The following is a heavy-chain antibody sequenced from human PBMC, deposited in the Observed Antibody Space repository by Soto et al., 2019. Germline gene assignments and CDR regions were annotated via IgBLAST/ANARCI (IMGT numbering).Heavy chain of an antibody. V-gene: IGHV4-4*07. CDR3: AGSVPYSSSSFTY. J-gene: IGHJ4*02. CDR2: IYTTGST. CDR1: GNSITYYY. D-gene: IGHD6-6*01. Sequence: QVQLQESGPGLVKASETLSLTCIVSGNSITYYYWNWIRQPAGKGLEWIGRIYTTGSTNYNPSLKSRVTMSVDTSKNQFSLKLSSVTAADTAVYYCAGSVPYSSSSFTYWGQGTLVTVSS.